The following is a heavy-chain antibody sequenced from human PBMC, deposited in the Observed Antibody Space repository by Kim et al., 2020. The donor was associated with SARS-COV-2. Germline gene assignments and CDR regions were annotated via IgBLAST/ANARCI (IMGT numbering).Heavy chain of an antibody. Sequence: SVKVSCKASGGTFSSYAISWVRQAPGQGLEWMGGIIPIFGTANYAQKFQGRVTITADESTSTAYMELSSLRSEDTAVYYWARELGGGSGSYSYYCYGMDVWGQGTTVTVSS. V-gene: IGHV1-69*13. CDR1: GGTFSSYA. CDR3: ARELGGGSGSYSYYCYGMDV. CDR2: IIPIFGTA. J-gene: IGHJ6*02. D-gene: IGHD3-10*01.